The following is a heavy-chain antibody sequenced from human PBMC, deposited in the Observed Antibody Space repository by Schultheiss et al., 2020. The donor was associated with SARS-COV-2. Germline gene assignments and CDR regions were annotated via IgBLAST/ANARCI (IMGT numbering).Heavy chain of an antibody. Sequence: SETLSLTCTVSGGSVNSGSFYWSWIRQPPGKGLEWVGYINYSGSTNYNPSLKSRVTISVDTSKNQFSLKLSSVTAADTAVYYCGAVVGATHFQHWGQGTLVTVSS. CDR2: INYSGST. V-gene: IGHV4-61*01. J-gene: IGHJ1*01. CDR1: GGSVNSGSFY. D-gene: IGHD1-26*01. CDR3: GAVVGATHFQH.